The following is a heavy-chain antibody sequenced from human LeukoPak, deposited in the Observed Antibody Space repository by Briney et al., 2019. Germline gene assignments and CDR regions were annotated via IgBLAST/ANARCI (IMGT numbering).Heavy chain of an antibody. CDR1: GYSFTSYW. CDR2: IHPGDSDT. J-gene: IGHJ6*02. V-gene: IGHV5-51*01. CDR3: ARQTSMDV. Sequence: GESLKISCKGSGYSFTSYWIAWVRQMPGKGLEWMGIIHPGDSDTRYSPSSQGQVTISADKSINTAYLQWSSLQASDTAMYYCARQTSMDVWGQGTTVTVSS.